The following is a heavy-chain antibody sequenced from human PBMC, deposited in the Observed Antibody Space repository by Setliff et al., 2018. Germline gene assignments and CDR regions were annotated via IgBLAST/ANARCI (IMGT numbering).Heavy chain of an antibody. CDR3: ARDRAARPPNSYYYYMDV. CDR1: GGTFSSYA. Sequence: SVKVSCKASGGTFSSYAVSWVRQAPGQRLEWMGGIIPIPGIANYAQKFQGRVTITTDESTSTAYMELSSLRSEDTAVYYCARDRAARPPNSYYYYMDVWGKGTTVTVSS. V-gene: IGHV1-69*10. CDR2: IIPIPGIA. J-gene: IGHJ6*03. D-gene: IGHD6-6*01.